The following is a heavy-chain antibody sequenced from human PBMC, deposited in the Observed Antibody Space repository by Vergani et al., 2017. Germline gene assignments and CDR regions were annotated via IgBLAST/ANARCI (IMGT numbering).Heavy chain of an antibody. V-gene: IGHV4-31*03. J-gene: IGHJ6*03. CDR3: AIQKDYYMDG. D-gene: IGHD4-11*01. CDR2: IYYSGTT. CDR1: GAYVGSGGYY. Sequence: QVQLQESGPGLVKASQTLSLTCSVSGAYVGSGGYYWTWVRQRPGMGLDWIGYIYYSGTTYYNPSLESRLPISLDTSENHLSLKLTSVTDEDTAVYYCAIQKDYYMDGWGKGTTVTVS.